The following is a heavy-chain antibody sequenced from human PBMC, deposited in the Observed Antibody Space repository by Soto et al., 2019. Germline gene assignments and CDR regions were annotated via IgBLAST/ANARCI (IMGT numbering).Heavy chain of an antibody. J-gene: IGHJ3*01. CDR2: ISYDGSNK. CDR3: AKGFIVVVTAIRPDDNFGV. CDR1: GFSFVNYA. V-gene: IGHV3-30-3*01. D-gene: IGHD2-21*02. Sequence: AESMRLACAASGFSFVNYAMDWVRPAPGKGLEWVAVISYDGSNKYYADSVKGRFTISRDNSKNTLYLQMNSLSAEDTAVYYCAKGFIVVVTAIRPDDNFGVWGQGTMVTV.